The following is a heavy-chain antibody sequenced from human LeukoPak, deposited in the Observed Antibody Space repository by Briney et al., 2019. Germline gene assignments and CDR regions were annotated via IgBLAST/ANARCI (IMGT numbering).Heavy chain of an antibody. V-gene: IGHV3-21*01. CDR2: ISSSSSYI. Sequence: GGSLRLSCAASGFTFSSYSMNWVRQAPGKGLEWVSSISSSSSYIYYADSVKGRFTISRDNAKNSLYLQMNSLRAEDTAVYYCARDEAGSCYSSSWLCWFDPWGQGILVTVSS. J-gene: IGHJ5*02. CDR1: GFTFSSYS. D-gene: IGHD6-13*01. CDR3: ARDEAGSCYSSSWLCWFDP.